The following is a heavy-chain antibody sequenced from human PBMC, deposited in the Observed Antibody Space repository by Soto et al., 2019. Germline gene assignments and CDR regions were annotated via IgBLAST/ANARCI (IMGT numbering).Heavy chain of an antibody. CDR1: GGSISSGGYY. J-gene: IGHJ4*02. CDR3: ARDHFLYYYDSSGSDFDY. Sequence: SETLSLTFTVSGGSISSGGYYWSWIRQHPGKGLEWIGYIYYSGSTYYNPSLKSRVTISVDTSKNQFSLKLSSVTAADTAVYYCARDHFLYYYDSSGSDFDYWGQGTLVTV. V-gene: IGHV4-31*03. D-gene: IGHD3-22*01. CDR2: IYYSGST.